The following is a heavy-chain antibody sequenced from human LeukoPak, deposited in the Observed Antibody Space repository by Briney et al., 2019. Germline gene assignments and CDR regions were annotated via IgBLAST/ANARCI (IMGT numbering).Heavy chain of an antibody. D-gene: IGHD4-17*01. Sequence: PSETLSLNCTVSGGSISSYYWSWIRQPAGKGLEWIGRIYTSGSTNYNPSLKSRVTMSVDTSKNQFSLKLSSVTAADTAVYYCARADGDYGSYYYYYMDVWGKGTTVTVSS. CDR2: IYTSGST. CDR1: GGSISSYY. CDR3: ARADGDYGSYYYYYMDV. J-gene: IGHJ6*03. V-gene: IGHV4-4*07.